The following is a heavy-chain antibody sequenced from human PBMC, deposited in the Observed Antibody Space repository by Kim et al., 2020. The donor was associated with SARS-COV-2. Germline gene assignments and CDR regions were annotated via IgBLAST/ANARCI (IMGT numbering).Heavy chain of an antibody. J-gene: IGHJ4*02. V-gene: IGHV3-11*03. D-gene: IGHD6-19*01. Sequence: GGSLRLSCAASGFTFSDYYMSWIRQAPGKGLEWVSYISSSSSYTNYADSVKGRFTISRDNAKNSLYLQMNSLRAEDTAVYYCARYWRRAVAGSYLDYWGQGTLVTVSS. CDR1: GFTFSDYY. CDR2: ISSSSSYT. CDR3: ARYWRRAVAGSYLDY.